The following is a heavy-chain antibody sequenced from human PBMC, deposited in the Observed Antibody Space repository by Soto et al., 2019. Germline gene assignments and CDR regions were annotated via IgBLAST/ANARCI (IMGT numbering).Heavy chain of an antibody. CDR1: GFTFSNYA. Sequence: EVQLLASGGGLVQPGGSLRLSCAASGFTFSNYAMTWVRQGPGKGLEWVSGISGSGGRSYYADSAKGRFTISRDNSKSTLYLHMNSLRAADTAVYYCAKAYFVWSSEQPYYYDYWGQGTLVTVSS. D-gene: IGHD3-16*01. CDR3: AKAYFVWSSEQPYYYDY. J-gene: IGHJ4*02. V-gene: IGHV3-23*01. CDR2: ISGSGGRS.